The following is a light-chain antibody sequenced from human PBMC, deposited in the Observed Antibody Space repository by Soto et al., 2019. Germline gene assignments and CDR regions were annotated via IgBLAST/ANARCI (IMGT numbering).Light chain of an antibody. J-gene: IGKJ1*01. Sequence: EIVMMQSPATLSVSPGERATLSCRASQSVASSLAWYQQKPGQAPRLLIYDASTRATGIPARFSGNGSGTEFTLTISSLQSEDSAVYYCHQYNIWPQGTFGPGTKVEIK. CDR3: HQYNIWPQGT. CDR1: QSVASS. V-gene: IGKV3-15*01. CDR2: DAS.